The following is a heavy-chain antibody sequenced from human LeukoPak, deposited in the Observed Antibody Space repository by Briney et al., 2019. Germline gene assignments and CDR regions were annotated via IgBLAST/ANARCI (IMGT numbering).Heavy chain of an antibody. CDR1: GGSFSGYY. D-gene: IGHD2-2*01. V-gene: IGHV4-34*01. Sequence: SETLSLTCAVYGGSFSGYYWSWIRQPPGKGLEWIGEINHSGSTNYNPSLKSRVTITVDTSKNQFSLKLSSVTAADTAVYYCARPYCSSTSCYDWDDYWGQGTLVTVSS. CDR3: ARPYCSSTSCYDWDDY. J-gene: IGHJ4*02. CDR2: INHSGST.